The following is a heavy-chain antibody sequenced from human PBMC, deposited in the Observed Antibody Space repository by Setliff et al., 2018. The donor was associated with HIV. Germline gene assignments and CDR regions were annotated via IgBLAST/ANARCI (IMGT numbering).Heavy chain of an antibody. V-gene: IGHV4-34*01. CDR2: INHGGST. J-gene: IGHJ3*01. D-gene: IGHD6-13*01. Sequence: PSETLSLTCAVYGGSFSGYYWSWIRQPPGKGLEWIGKINHGGSTNYNPSLKSRVTISIDTSKNQFSLKLSSVTAADTAVYYCASDYSSRHDAFDLWGQGTVVTVSS. CDR3: ASDYSSRHDAFDL. CDR1: GGSFSGYY.